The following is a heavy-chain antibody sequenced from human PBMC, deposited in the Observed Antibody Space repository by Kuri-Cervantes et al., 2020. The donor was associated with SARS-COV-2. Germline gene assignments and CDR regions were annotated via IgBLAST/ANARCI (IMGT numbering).Heavy chain of an antibody. CDR1: GFTFSSYA. CDR2: INHSGST. V-gene: IGHV4-34*01. D-gene: IGHD5-18*01. J-gene: IGHJ4*02. Sequence: SETLSLTCAASGFTFSSYAMHWVRQAPGKGLEWIGEINHSGSTNYNPSLKSRVTISVDTSKNQFSLKLSSVTAADTAVYYCARQEVKWIQLWLPDPYFDYWGQGTLVTVSS. CDR3: ARQEVKWIQLWLPDPYFDY.